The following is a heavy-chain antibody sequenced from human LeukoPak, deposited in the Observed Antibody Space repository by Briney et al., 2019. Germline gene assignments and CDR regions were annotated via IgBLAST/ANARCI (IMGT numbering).Heavy chain of an antibody. D-gene: IGHD1-26*01. Sequence: GGSLRLSCAASGFTFSSYWMSWVRQAPGKGLEWVANIKQDGSEKYYVDSVKGRFTISRDNAKNSLYLQMNSLRAEDTAVYYCARDSGSPRGYGMDVWGQGTTVTVSS. V-gene: IGHV3-7*01. J-gene: IGHJ6*02. CDR1: GFTFSSYW. CDR2: IKQDGSEK. CDR3: ARDSGSPRGYGMDV.